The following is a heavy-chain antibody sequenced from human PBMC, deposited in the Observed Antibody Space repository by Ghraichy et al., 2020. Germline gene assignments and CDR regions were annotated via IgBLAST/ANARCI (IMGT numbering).Heavy chain of an antibody. CDR1: GFTFSTYS. D-gene: IGHD2-15*01. CDR2: ISSSRNYI. V-gene: IGHV3-21*01. J-gene: IGHJ4*02. Sequence: GGSLRLSCAASGFTFSTYSMNWVRQAPGKGLEWVSSISSSRNYIYYADSVKGRFTISRDNAENSLYLQMNSLRGEDTAVYYCARPPRGYCSGGSCYFDYWGRGTLVTVSS. CDR3: ARPPRGYCSGGSCYFDY.